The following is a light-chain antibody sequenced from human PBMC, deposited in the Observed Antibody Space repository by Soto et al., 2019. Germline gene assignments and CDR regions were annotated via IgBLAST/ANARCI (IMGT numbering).Light chain of an antibody. CDR1: SSDIGGYNY. J-gene: IGLJ2*01. Sequence: QSALTQPASVSGSPGQSITISCTGTSSDIGGYNYVSWYQQHPGKAPKLMIYDVSNRPSGVSNRFSGSKSGNTASLTISGLEAEDDADYYCSSFASSNTPVVFGGGTNLTVL. V-gene: IGLV2-14*01. CDR3: SSFASSNTPVV. CDR2: DVS.